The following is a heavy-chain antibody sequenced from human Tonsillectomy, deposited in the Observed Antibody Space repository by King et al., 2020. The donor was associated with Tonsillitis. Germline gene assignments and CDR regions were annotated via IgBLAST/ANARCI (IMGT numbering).Heavy chain of an antibody. V-gene: IGHV3-30*18. CDR1: GFTFSSYG. CDR2: ISYDGSNK. CDR3: AKCPTKFYDSTGYWFGNWYFDL. D-gene: IGHD3-22*01. Sequence: VQLVESGGGVVQPGRSLRLSCTASGFTFSSYGMHWVRQAPGKGLEWVAVISYDGSNKYYADSVKGRFTISRDNSKNTLYLQMNSLRAEDTAVYYCAKCPTKFYDSTGYWFGNWYFDLWGRGNLVTVSS. J-gene: IGHJ2*01.